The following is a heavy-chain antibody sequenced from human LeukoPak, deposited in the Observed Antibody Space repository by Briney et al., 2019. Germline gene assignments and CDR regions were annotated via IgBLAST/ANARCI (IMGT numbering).Heavy chain of an antibody. CDR2: IYYSGST. V-gene: IGHV4-31*03. CDR3: ARYCSSTKCPFDY. CDR1: GGSISSGAYY. Sequence: NPSQTLSLTCTVSGGSISSGAYYWSWIRQHPGKGLEWIGYIYYSGSTYYNPSLKRRVTISVDTYKNQFSLKLSSVTAADTAVYYCARYCSSTKCPFDYWGQGTLVTVSS. J-gene: IGHJ4*02. D-gene: IGHD2-2*01.